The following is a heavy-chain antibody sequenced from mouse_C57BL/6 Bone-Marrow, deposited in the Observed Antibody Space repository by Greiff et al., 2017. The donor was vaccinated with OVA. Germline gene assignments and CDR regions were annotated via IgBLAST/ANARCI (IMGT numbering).Heavy chain of an antibody. CDR3: ARNGWLLIPFYWYFDV. CDR1: GYAFSSSW. Sequence: QVHVKQSGPELVKPGASVKISCKASGYAFSSSWMNWVKQRPGKGLEWIGRIYPGDGDTNYNGKFKGKATLTADKSSSTAYMQLSSLTSEDSAVYFCARNGWLLIPFYWYFDVWGTGTTVTVSS. D-gene: IGHD2-3*01. J-gene: IGHJ1*03. V-gene: IGHV1-82*01. CDR2: IYPGDGDT.